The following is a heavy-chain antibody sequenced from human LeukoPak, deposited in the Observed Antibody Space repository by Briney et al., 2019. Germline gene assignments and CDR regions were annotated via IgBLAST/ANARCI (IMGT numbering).Heavy chain of an antibody. Sequence: GASVKVSCKASGYTFTGYYMHWVRQAPGQGPEWMGWINPNSGGTNYAQDFHGRVTMTRDTSISTAHMELSRLRSDDTAVYYCARAGDSGNLAWGQGTLVTVSS. CDR1: GYTFTGYY. J-gene: IGHJ5*02. V-gene: IGHV1-2*02. CDR2: INPNSGGT. D-gene: IGHD1-26*01. CDR3: ARAGDSGNLA.